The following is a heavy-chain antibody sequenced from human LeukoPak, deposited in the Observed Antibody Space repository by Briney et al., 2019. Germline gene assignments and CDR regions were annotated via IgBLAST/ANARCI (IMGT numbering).Heavy chain of an antibody. CDR3: ARARGYCSGGSCRWRVPFDY. D-gene: IGHD2-15*01. J-gene: IGHJ4*02. CDR1: GFTFSSYA. Sequence: PGGSLRLSCAASGFTFSSYAMHWVRQAPGKGLEWVAVISYDGSNKYYADSVKGRFTISRDNSKNTLYLQMNSLRAEDTAVYYCARARGYCSGGSCRWRVPFDYWGQGTLVTVSS. V-gene: IGHV3-30*04. CDR2: ISYDGSNK.